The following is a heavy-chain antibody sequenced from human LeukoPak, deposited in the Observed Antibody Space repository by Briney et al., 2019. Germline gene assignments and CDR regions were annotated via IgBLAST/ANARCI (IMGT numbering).Heavy chain of an antibody. D-gene: IGHD3-22*01. CDR2: ISGSGGTT. J-gene: IGHJ4*02. CDR3: AKDLTYYYDSTGYYFDY. CDR1: GFTFSSYS. V-gene: IGHV3-23*01. Sequence: GGSLRLSCAASGFTFSSYSMNWVRQAPGKGLELVSGISGSGGTTYYADSVKGRFTISRDNSKNTLYLQLNSLRAEDTAIYYCAKDLTYYYDSTGYYFDYWGQGTLVTVSS.